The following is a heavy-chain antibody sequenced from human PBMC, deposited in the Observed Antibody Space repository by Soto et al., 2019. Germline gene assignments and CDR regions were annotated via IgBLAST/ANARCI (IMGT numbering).Heavy chain of an antibody. D-gene: IGHD5-18*01. Sequence: ASVKVSCKASGYTFTNNDVSWVRQATGQGLEWMGWMNPGSGDTGYAQKFQGRVTMTRDISIATAYMELNSLTSEDTAIYYCARMESFGSLNWFDPWGQGTLVSVSS. CDR1: GYTFTNND. CDR3: ARMESFGSLNWFDP. V-gene: IGHV1-8*01. J-gene: IGHJ5*02. CDR2: MNPGSGDT.